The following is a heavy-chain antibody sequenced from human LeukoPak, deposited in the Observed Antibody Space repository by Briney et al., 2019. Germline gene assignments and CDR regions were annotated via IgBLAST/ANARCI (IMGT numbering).Heavy chain of an antibody. CDR3: AREDIVVVPAAFDY. Sequence: GGSLRLSCAASGFTFSSYAMHWVRQAPGKGLEWVAVISHDGSNKYYADSVKGRFTISRDNSKNTLYLQMNSLRAEDTAVYYCAREDIVVVPAAFDYWGQGTLVTVSS. V-gene: IGHV3-30-3*01. J-gene: IGHJ4*02. CDR1: GFTFSSYA. D-gene: IGHD2-2*01. CDR2: ISHDGSNK.